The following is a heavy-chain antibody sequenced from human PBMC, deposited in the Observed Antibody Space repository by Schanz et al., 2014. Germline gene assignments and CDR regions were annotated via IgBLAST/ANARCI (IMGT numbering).Heavy chain of an antibody. CDR1: GFIFNDYY. Sequence: VQLVESGGGLVQPGGSLRLSCAVSGFIFNDYYMNWIRQAPGKGLEWLSYISRDGTTSYYADSVKGRFTISRDNAKNTLYLQMNSLRPEDTALYYCVGIHVAVAEAFYWGQGALVIVS. V-gene: IGHV3-11*04. J-gene: IGHJ4*02. CDR2: ISRDGTTS. D-gene: IGHD6-19*01. CDR3: VGIHVAVAEAFY.